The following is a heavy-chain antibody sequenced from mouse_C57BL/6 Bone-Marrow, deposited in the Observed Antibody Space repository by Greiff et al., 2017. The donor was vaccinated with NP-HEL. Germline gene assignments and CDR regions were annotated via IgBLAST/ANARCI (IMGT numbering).Heavy chain of an antibody. CDR2: ISSGGSYT. D-gene: IGHD1-1*01. J-gene: IGHJ4*01. Sequence: DVHLVESGGDLVKPGGSLKLSCAASGFTFSSYGMSWVRQTPDKRLEWVATISSGGSYTYYPDSVKGRFTISRDNAKNTLYLQMSSLKSEDTAMYYCARHGITTLVAPYYAMDYWGQGTSVTVSS. V-gene: IGHV5-6*01. CDR1: GFTFSSYG. CDR3: ARHGITTLVAPYYAMDY.